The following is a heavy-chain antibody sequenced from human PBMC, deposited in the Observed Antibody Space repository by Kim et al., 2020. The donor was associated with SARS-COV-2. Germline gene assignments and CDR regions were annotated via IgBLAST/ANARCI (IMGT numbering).Heavy chain of an antibody. CDR3: ARGAVVTPIDGYYYGMDV. J-gene: IGHJ6*02. CDR2: ISSSSSTI. CDR1: GFTFSSYS. V-gene: IGHV3-48*04. D-gene: IGHD2-21*02. Sequence: GGSLRLSCAASGFTFSSYSMNWVRQAPGKGLEWVSYISSSSSTIYYADSVKGRFTISRDNAKNSLYLQMNSLRAEDTAVYYCARGAVVTPIDGYYYGMDVWGQGTTVTVSS.